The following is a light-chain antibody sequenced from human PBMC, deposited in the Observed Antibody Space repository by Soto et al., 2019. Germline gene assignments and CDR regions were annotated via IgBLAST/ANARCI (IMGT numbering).Light chain of an antibody. CDR2: AAS. V-gene: IGKV1-6*01. CDR1: QTISGY. CDR3: LQDNNYPRT. J-gene: IGKJ1*01. Sequence: IQMTHSPSSLSASVGDRVTITCRASQTISGYLNWYQQKPGKAPELLIYAASTLQSGVPSRFSGTGSGTDFTLTISSLQPEDFATYYCLQDNNYPRTFGQGTKV.